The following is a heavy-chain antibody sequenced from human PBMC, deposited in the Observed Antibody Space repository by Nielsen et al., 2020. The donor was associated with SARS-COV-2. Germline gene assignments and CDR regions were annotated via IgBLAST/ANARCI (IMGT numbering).Heavy chain of an antibody. V-gene: IGHV3-23*01. J-gene: IGHJ5*02. Sequence: GESLKTSCEASGFTLRDYAMSWVRPAPGKGLEWVSAIRGRADKTFYADPVKGRFTISRDNSRNTVYLQMNSLRAEDTAVYYCASSNYVEDWFDPWGQGTLVTVSS. D-gene: IGHD4-11*01. CDR2: IRGRADKT. CDR3: ASSNYVEDWFDP. CDR1: GFTLRDYA.